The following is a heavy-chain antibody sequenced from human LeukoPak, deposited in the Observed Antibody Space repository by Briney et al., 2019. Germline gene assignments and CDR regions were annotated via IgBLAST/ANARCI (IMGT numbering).Heavy chain of an antibody. CDR2: IYYSGST. CDR3: ARDSYYDSSTSWYYYGMDV. Sequence: PSETLSLTCTVSGGSISSYYWSWIRQPPGKGLVGIGYIYYSGSTNYNPSLKSRVTISVDTSKNQFSLKLSSVTAADTAVYYCARDSYYDSSTSWYYYGMDVWGQGTTVTVSS. J-gene: IGHJ6*02. CDR1: GGSISSYY. V-gene: IGHV4-59*01. D-gene: IGHD3-22*01.